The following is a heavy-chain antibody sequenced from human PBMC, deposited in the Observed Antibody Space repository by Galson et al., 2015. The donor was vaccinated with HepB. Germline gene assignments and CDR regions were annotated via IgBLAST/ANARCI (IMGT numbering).Heavy chain of an antibody. D-gene: IGHD6-13*01. Sequence: SLRLSCAASGFTFSTYSMIWVRQAPGKGLEWISYISSSGTIYYADSVKGRFTISRDNAKNSLFLQMNNLRAEDTSIYYCARSRYGDSWGQGTLVTVSS. CDR1: GFTFSTYS. V-gene: IGHV3-48*04. CDR3: ARSRYGDS. J-gene: IGHJ4*02. CDR2: ISSSGTI.